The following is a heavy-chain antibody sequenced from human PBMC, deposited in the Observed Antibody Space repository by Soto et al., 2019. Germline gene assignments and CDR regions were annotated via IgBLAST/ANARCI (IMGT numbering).Heavy chain of an antibody. CDR3: ARGSGDDSSGYPYYYGMDV. V-gene: IGHV1-8*01. D-gene: IGHD3-22*01. CDR2: MNPNSGNT. CDR1: GYTFTSYD. J-gene: IGHJ6*02. Sequence: QVQLVQSGAEVKKPGASVKVSCKASGYTFTSYDINWVRQATGQGLEWMGWMNPNSGNTGYAQKFQGRVTMTRNTSKSTAYMELSSLRSEDTAVYYCARGSGDDSSGYPYYYGMDVWGQGTTVTVSS.